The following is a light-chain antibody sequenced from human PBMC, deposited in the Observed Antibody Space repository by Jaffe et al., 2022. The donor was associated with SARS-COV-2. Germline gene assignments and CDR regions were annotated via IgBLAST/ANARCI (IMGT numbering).Light chain of an antibody. CDR3: QQSYNTPRT. Sequence: DIQMTQSPSSLSASVGDRVTITCRASQSIGNFLNWYQQKPGKAPKLLMFAASSLRSGVPSRFSGSGSGTDFTLTISSLQPEDFATYYCQQSYNTPRTFGQGTKVEIK. J-gene: IGKJ1*01. V-gene: IGKV1-39*01. CDR1: QSIGNF. CDR2: AAS.